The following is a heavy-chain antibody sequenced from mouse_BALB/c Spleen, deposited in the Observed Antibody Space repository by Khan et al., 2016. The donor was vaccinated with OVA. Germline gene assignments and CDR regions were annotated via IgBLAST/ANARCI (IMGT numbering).Heavy chain of an antibody. CDR1: GYSITSDYA. CDR2: ISYSGNT. CDR3: ARVYGGYFDY. J-gene: IGHJ2*01. Sequence: EVQLQESGPGLVKPSQSLSLICTVTGYSITSDYAWNWIRQFPGNKLEWMGFISYSGNTNYNPSLKSRISINRDTSKNQLFLHLNSVATEDTATYYCARVYGGYFDYWGQGTTLTVSS. D-gene: IGHD1-1*01. V-gene: IGHV3-2*02.